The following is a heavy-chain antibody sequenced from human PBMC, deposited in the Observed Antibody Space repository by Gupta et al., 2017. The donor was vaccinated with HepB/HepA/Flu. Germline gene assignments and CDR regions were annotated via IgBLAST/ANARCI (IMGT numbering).Heavy chain of an antibody. J-gene: IGHJ4*02. Sequence: QLQLQESGPGLVKPSETLSLTCTVSGGSISSSSYYWGWIRQPPGKGLEWIGSIYYSGSTYYNPSLKSRVTISVDTSKNQFSLKLSSVTAADTAVYYCARIMSYYGIDYWGQGTLVTVSS. CDR3: ARIMSYYGIDY. V-gene: IGHV4-39*01. CDR2: IYYSGST. D-gene: IGHD3-10*01. CDR1: GGSISSSSYY.